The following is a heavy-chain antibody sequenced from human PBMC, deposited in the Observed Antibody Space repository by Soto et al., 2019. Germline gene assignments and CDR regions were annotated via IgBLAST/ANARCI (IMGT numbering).Heavy chain of an antibody. Sequence: GGPLGLSCAASGFTFSSYSMNWVRQAPGKGLEWVSSISSSSSYIYYADSVKGRFTISRDNAKNSLYLQMNSLRAEDTAVYYCARDQYSSSNDAFDIWGQGTMVTVSS. CDR3: ARDQYSSSNDAFDI. CDR1: GFTFSSYS. D-gene: IGHD6-13*01. CDR2: ISSSSSYI. V-gene: IGHV3-21*01. J-gene: IGHJ3*02.